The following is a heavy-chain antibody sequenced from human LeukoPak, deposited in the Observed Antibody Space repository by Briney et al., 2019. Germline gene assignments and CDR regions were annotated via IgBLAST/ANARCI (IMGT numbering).Heavy chain of an antibody. V-gene: IGHV4-59*08. CDR2: IYYSGST. D-gene: IGHD6-19*01. CDR3: ARSDSSGWYVQH. CDR1: GGSIGSYY. J-gene: IGHJ1*01. Sequence: SETLSLTCTVSGGSIGSYYWSWIRQPPGKGLEWIGYIYYSGSTNYNPSLKSRVTMSVDTSKNQFSLRLSSVTAADTAVYYCARSDSSGWYVQHWGQGTLVTVSS.